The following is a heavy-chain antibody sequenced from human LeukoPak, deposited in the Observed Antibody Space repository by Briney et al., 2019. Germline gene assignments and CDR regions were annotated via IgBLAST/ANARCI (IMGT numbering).Heavy chain of an antibody. V-gene: IGHV1-46*01. CDR1: GYTFTSYY. Sequence: ASVKVSCKASGYTFTSYYMHWVRQAPGQGLEWMGIINPSGGSTSYAQKFQGRVTITADKSTSTAYMELSSLRSEDTAVYYCARAVVAALFDYWGQGTLVTVSS. D-gene: IGHD2-15*01. CDR2: INPSGGST. CDR3: ARAVVAALFDY. J-gene: IGHJ4*02.